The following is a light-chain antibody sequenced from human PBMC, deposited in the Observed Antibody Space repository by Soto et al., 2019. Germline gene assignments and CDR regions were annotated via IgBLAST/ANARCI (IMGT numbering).Light chain of an antibody. Sequence: QSVLTQPPSASGSPGQSVTISCTGTSSDVGAYNYVSWYQQHPGKAPKVMIYEVSKRPSGVPDRFSGSKSGNTASLTVSGLQSEDEAEYSCSSYAGTTRVFGTGTKLTVL. J-gene: IGLJ1*01. CDR3: SSYAGTTRV. V-gene: IGLV2-8*01. CDR1: SSDVGAYNY. CDR2: EVS.